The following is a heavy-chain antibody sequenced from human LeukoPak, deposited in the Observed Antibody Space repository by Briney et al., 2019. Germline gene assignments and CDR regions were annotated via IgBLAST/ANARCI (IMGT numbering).Heavy chain of an antibody. D-gene: IGHD5-12*01. V-gene: IGHV3-73*01. CDR3: TGVLATDLDY. Sequence: GGSLKLSCAASGFTFSGSAMHWVRQASGKGLEWVGRIRSKANNYATAYAASVKGRFTISRDDSKNTAYLQMNSLKTEDTAVYFCTGVLATDLDYWGQGTLVTVSS. J-gene: IGHJ4*02. CDR2: IRSKANNYAT. CDR1: GFTFSGSA.